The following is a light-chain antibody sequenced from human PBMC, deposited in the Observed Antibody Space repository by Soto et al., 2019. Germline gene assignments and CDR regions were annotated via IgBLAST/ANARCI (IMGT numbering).Light chain of an antibody. V-gene: IGKV1-5*03. CDR1: QSISSW. CDR2: QAS. J-gene: IGKJ1*01. CDR3: QQYNSYSAT. Sequence: DIQMTQSPSTLSASVGDRVTITCRASQSISSWLAWYQQKPGKAPKLLIYQASSLESGVTSRFSGSGSGTEFTLTISSLQPDDFATYYCQQYNSYSATFGQGTKVEIK.